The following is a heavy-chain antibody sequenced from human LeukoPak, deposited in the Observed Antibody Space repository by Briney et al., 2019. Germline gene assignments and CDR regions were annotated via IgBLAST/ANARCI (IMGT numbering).Heavy chain of an antibody. D-gene: IGHD2-21*01. V-gene: IGHV3-30*02. J-gene: IGHJ4*02. CDR1: GFTFSDFG. Sequence: GGSLRLSCEASGFTFSDFGMHWVRQAPGKGLKRRDGDVIYYADSVKGRFTTSRDNSRNMVYLQLNSLRPEDTAIYYCAKDFIRILALIPWDYWGQGTLVTVSP. CDR2: KRRDGDVI. CDR3: AKDFIRILALIPWDY.